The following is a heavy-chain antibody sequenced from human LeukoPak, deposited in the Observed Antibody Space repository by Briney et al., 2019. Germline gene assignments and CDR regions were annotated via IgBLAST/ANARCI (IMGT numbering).Heavy chain of an antibody. Sequence: ASVKVSCKASGYTFTGYYMHWVRQAPGQGLEWMGWINPNSGGTNYAQKFQGRITMSRDTSTSTVYMELSSLRSEDTAVYYCARVRKARGEQYPYYNWFDPWGQGTLVTVSS. CDR1: GYTFTGYY. V-gene: IGHV1-2*02. CDR3: ARVRKARGEQYPYYNWFDP. CDR2: INPNSGGT. D-gene: IGHD1-26*01. J-gene: IGHJ5*02.